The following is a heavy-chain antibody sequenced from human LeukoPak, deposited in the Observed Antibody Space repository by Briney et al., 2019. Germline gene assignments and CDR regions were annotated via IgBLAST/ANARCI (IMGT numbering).Heavy chain of an antibody. D-gene: IGHD3-22*01. V-gene: IGHV3-30-3*01. CDR1: GFTFSSYA. CDR3: ARSITMIVVVNPFDY. J-gene: IGHJ4*02. Sequence: GGSLRLSCAASGFTFSSYAMHWVRQAPGKGLEWVAVISYDGSNKYYADSVKGRFTISRDNSKNTLYLQMNSLRAEDTAVYYCARSITMIVVVNPFDYWGQGTLVTVSS. CDR2: ISYDGSNK.